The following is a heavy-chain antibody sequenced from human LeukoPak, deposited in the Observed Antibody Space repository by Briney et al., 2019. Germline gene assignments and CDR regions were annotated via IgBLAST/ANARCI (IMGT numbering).Heavy chain of an antibody. CDR3: ARHGTGYYPNWFDP. CDR1: GDSISIDTNY. V-gene: IGHV4-39*01. Sequence: SETLSLTCTVSGDSISIDTNYWGWIRQPPGKGLEWIGSISFSGTTYFSPSLKSRVTISVDTSKNQFSLKLSSVTAADTAVYYCARHGTGYYPNWFDPWGQGTLVTVSS. CDR2: ISFSGTT. J-gene: IGHJ5*02. D-gene: IGHD3/OR15-3a*01.